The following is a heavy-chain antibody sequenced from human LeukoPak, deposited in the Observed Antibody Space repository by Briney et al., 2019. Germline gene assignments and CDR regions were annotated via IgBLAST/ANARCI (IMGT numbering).Heavy chain of an antibody. CDR1: GFTFSSYT. D-gene: IGHD3-16*01. V-gene: IGHV3-53*01. CDR3: ARGRIQIWADAFDI. CDR2: IYSGGST. Sequence: GGSLRLSCAASGFTFSSYTMNWVRQAPGKGLEWVSVIYSGGSTYYADSVKGRFTISRDNSKNTLYLQMNSLRAEDTAVYYCARGRIQIWADAFDIWGQGTMVTVSS. J-gene: IGHJ3*02.